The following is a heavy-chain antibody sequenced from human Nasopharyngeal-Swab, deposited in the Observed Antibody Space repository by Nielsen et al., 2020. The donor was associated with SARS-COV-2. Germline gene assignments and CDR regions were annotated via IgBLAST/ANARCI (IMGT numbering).Heavy chain of an antibody. J-gene: IGHJ3*02. CDR3: ASNGFGELPPDAFDI. Sequence: SETLSLTCTVSGGSISSGDYYWSWIRQPPGKGLEWIGYIYYSGSTYYNPSLKSRVTISVDTSKNQFSLKLSSVTAADTAVYYCASNGFGELPPDAFDIWGQGTMVTVSS. D-gene: IGHD3-10*01. CDR2: IYYSGST. CDR1: GGSISSGDYY. V-gene: IGHV4-30-4*01.